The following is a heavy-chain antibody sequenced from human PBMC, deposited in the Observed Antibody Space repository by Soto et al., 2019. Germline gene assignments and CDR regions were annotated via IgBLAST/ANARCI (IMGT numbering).Heavy chain of an antibody. CDR3: ARPYYYDSSGYYLTDAFDI. CDR2: ISSSSSTI. Sequence: GGSLRLSCAASGFTFSSYSMNWVRQAPGKGLEWVSYISSSSSTIYYADSVKGRFTISRDNAKNSLYLQMNSLRDEDTAVYYCARPYYYDSSGYYLTDAFDIWGQGTMVTVSS. V-gene: IGHV3-48*02. D-gene: IGHD3-22*01. CDR1: GFTFSSYS. J-gene: IGHJ3*02.